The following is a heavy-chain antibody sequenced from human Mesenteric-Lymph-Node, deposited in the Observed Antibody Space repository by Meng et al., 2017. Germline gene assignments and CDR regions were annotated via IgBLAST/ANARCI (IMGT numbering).Heavy chain of an antibody. CDR1: GYTFTSYG. CDR2: ISTYNGNT. D-gene: IGHD2-21*01. J-gene: IGHJ3*02. CDR3: ARDHMSVVDDALDI. Sequence: ASVKVSCKASGYTFTSYGISWVRQAPGQGLEWMGWISTYNGNTNYAQMFQGRVTMTTDTSTGTACMELRSLRSDDTAVYYCARDHMSVVDDALDIWGQGTMVTVSS. V-gene: IGHV1-18*01.